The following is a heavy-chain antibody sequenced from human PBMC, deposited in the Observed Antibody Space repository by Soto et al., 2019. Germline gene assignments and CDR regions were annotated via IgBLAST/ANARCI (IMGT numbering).Heavy chain of an antibody. J-gene: IGHJ4*02. CDR1: GGSISSSSYY. CDR2: SYYSGST. CDR3: ARTLRSSSWYYFDY. Sequence: QLQLQESGPGLVKPSETLSLTCTVSGGSISSSSYYWGWIRQPPGKGLEWIGSSYYSGSTYYNPSLKRPATISADTSQNQFSLKLSSVTAADTAVYYCARTLRSSSWYYFDYWGQGTLVTVSS. V-gene: IGHV4-39*01. D-gene: IGHD6-13*01.